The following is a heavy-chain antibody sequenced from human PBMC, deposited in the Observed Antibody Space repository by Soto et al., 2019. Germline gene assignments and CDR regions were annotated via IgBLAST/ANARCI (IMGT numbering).Heavy chain of an antibody. V-gene: IGHV4-34*01. J-gene: IGHJ4*02. CDR3: ARSVQLWTPLDY. CDR1: VGSFSGYY. D-gene: IGHD1-1*01. CDR2: INHSGTA. Sequence: PSETLPLTCVVSVGSFSGYYWSWIRQPPGKGLEWIGEINHSGTANYNPSLKIRVTISVYTFKKHFSRVLSSVSAADTAMYYCARSVQLWTPLDYWGQGTMVTVSS.